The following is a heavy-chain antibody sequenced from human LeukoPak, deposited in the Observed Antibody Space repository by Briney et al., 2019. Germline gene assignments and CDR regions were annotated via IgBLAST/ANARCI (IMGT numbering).Heavy chain of an antibody. V-gene: IGHV3-21*01. CDR1: GFTFSSTS. CDR3: AREFFDREGGTTVLDY. D-gene: IGHD1-26*01. J-gene: IGHJ4*02. Sequence: GGSLRLSCAASGFTFSSTSMNWVRQAPGKGLEWVSSISSGSSYIFYVDSVKGRFTISRDNAKNSLYLQMNSLRAEDTAVYYCAREFFDREGGTTVLDYWGQGTLVTVSS. CDR2: ISSGSSYI.